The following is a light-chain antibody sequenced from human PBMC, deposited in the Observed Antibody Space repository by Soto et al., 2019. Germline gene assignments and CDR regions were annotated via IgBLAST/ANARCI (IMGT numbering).Light chain of an antibody. CDR3: CAYVSSNTLL. CDR2: EGS. CDR1: SSDVGVYDL. V-gene: IGLV2-23*01. Sequence: QSVLTQPASVSGSPGQSITISCTGTSSDVGVYDLVSWYQQHPGKAPKLIIYEGSKRPSGISNRFSGSKSGNTASLIISGLQGDDEGDYYCCAYVSSNTLLFGGGTKPPS. J-gene: IGLJ3*02.